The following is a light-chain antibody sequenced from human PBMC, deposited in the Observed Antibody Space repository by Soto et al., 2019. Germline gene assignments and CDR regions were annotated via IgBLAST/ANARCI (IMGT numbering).Light chain of an antibody. CDR2: RNN. Sequence: QSVLTQPPSASGTPGQGVTIACSGSTSNIGSNYVYWYQQLPGTAPKLLIYRNNQRPSGVPDRFSGSKSGTSASLAISGLRSDDEADYFCETWDESLNGFYVSGNGTKVAVL. CDR3: ETWDESLNGFYV. J-gene: IGLJ1*01. V-gene: IGLV1-47*01. CDR1: TSNIGSNY.